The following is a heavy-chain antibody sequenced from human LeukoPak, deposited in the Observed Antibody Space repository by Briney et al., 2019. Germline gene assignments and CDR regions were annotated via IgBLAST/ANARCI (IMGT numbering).Heavy chain of an antibody. CDR2: ISGSGGST. D-gene: IGHD2-2*02. CDR1: GFTFSSYA. J-gene: IGHJ1*01. V-gene: IGHV3-23*01. Sequence: QPGGSLRLSCAAPGFTFSSYAMSWVRQAPGKGLEWVSAISGSGGSTYYADSVKGRFTISRDNSKNTLYLQMNSLRAEDTAVYYCAKNPRYCSSTSCYIYFQHWGQGTLVTVSS. CDR3: AKNPRYCSSTSCYIYFQH.